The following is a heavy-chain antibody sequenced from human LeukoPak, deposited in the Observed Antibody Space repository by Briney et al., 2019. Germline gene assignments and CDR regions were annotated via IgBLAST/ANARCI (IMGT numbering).Heavy chain of an antibody. V-gene: IGHV1-69*05. Sequence: SVKVSCKASGYTFTSYGISWVRQAPGQGLEWMGGIIPIFGTANYAQKFQGRVTITTDESTSTAYMELSSLRSEDTAVYYCARGYYDFWSGYYFDYWGHGTLVTVSS. J-gene: IGHJ4*01. D-gene: IGHD3-3*01. CDR2: IIPIFGTA. CDR3: ARGYYDFWSGYYFDY. CDR1: GYTFTSYG.